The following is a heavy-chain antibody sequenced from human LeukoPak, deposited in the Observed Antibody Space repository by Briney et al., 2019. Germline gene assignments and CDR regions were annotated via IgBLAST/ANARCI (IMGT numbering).Heavy chain of an antibody. D-gene: IGHD6-13*01. Sequence: PSETLSLTCTVSGGSISSYYWSWIRQPAGKGLEWIGRIYTSGSTNYNPSLKSRVTMSVDTSKNQFSLKLSSVTAADTAVYYCARVGRWYSSSWYWFDPWGQGTLVTVSS. CDR2: IYTSGST. CDR3: ARVGRWYSSSWYWFDP. V-gene: IGHV4-4*07. CDR1: GGSISSYY. J-gene: IGHJ5*02.